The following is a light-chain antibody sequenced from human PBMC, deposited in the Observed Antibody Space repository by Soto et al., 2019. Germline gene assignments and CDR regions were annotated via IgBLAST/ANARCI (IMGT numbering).Light chain of an antibody. CDR2: DVS. Sequence: DIQMTQSPSTLSASVGDRVTITCRASQSISSWLAWYHQKPGKAPKLLIYDVSSLESGVPSRFSGSGSGTEFTLTISSLQPDDFTTSYWQPYNSYPWTFGQGTKLEIK. CDR3: QPYNSYPWT. J-gene: IGKJ1*01. V-gene: IGKV1-5*01. CDR1: QSISSW.